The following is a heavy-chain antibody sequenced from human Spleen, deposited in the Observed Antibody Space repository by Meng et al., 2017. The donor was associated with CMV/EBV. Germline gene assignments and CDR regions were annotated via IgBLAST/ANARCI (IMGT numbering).Heavy chain of an antibody. CDR3: VRGYSGYDFDY. CDR1: GFTFNKYW. D-gene: IGHD5-12*01. Sequence: GESLKISCAASGFTFNKYWMTWVRQAPGKGLEWVANINQDRSEKYYVDSVKGRFTISRDNAKNSVYLQMNTLRAEDTAVYYCVRGYSGYDFDYWGQGTLVTVSS. V-gene: IGHV3-7*01. CDR2: INQDRSEK. J-gene: IGHJ4*02.